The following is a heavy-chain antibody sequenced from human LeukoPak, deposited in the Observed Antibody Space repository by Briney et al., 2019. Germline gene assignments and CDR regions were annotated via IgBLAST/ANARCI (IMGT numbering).Heavy chain of an antibody. V-gene: IGHV3-43*02. Sequence: GGSLRLSCAASGFTFDDYAMHWVRHAPGKGLEWVSLISGDGGSTYYADSVKGRFTISRDNSKNSLYLQMNSLKTEDPALYYCAKDPTGTVVWGQGTLVTVSS. CDR2: ISGDGGST. J-gene: IGHJ4*02. CDR1: GFTFDDYA. CDR3: AKDPTGTVV. D-gene: IGHD1-1*01.